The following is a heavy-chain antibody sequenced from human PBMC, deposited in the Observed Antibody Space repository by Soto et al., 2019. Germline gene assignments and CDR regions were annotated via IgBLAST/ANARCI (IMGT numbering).Heavy chain of an antibody. CDR2: IYYSGST. CDR1: GGSISSSSYY. CDR3: ARLTNYYDSSGYYYDDYYGMDV. Sequence: SETLSLTCTVSGGSISSSSYYWGWIRQPPGKGLEWIGSIYYSGSTYYNPSLKSRVTISVDTSKNQFSLKLSSVTAADTAVYYCARLTNYYDSSGYYYDDYYGMDVWGQGTTVTVSS. D-gene: IGHD3-22*01. V-gene: IGHV4-39*01. J-gene: IGHJ6*02.